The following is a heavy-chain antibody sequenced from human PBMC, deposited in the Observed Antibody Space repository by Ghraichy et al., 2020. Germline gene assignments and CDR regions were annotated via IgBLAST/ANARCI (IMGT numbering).Heavy chain of an antibody. J-gene: IGHJ6*02. Sequence: ASVKVSCKASGYTFTSYGISWVRQAPGQGLEWMGWISAYNGNTNYAQKLQGRVTMTTDTSTSTAYMELRSLRSDDTAVYYCARDRRGITMVRGVPNYYYYGMDVWGQGTTVTVSS. D-gene: IGHD3-10*01. CDR3: ARDRRGITMVRGVPNYYYYGMDV. CDR1: GYTFTSYG. CDR2: ISAYNGNT. V-gene: IGHV1-18*01.